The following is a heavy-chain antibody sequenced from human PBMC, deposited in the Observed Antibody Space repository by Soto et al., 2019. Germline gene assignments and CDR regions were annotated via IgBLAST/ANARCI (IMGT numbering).Heavy chain of an antibody. J-gene: IGHJ4*02. D-gene: IGHD3-9*01. CDR3: VEGTGYWVLNDH. CDR1: GFAFSTYA. V-gene: IGHV3-33*08. CDR2: IWADGSRQ. Sequence: QVNLVESGGGVIQPGKSLRLSCSASGFAFSTYAMHWVRQAPGKGLEWVAVIWADGSRQFYGTSVKGRFTISRDNSNNTLHLQMNSLRDDDTAVYYCVEGTGYWVLNDHWGQGTLVTVSS.